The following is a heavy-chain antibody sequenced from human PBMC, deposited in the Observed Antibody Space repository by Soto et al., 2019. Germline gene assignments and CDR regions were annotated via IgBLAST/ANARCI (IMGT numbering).Heavy chain of an antibody. J-gene: IGHJ4*02. V-gene: IGHV4-61*01. Sequence: SETLSLTCTVSGGSVSSGSYYWSWIRQPPGKGLEWIGYIYYSGSTNYNPSLKSRVTISVDTSKNQFSLKLSSVTAADTAVYYCARDSATDYYDSSGYYGVWGQGTLVTVSS. CDR2: IYYSGST. CDR3: ARDSATDYYDSSGYYGV. D-gene: IGHD3-22*01. CDR1: GGSVSSGSYY.